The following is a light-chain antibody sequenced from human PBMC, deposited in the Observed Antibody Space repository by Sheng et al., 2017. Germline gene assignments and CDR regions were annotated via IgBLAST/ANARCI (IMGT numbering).Light chain of an antibody. CDR1: RLGDRY. CDR2: QDS. Sequence: SYEVTQPPSVSVSPGQTASITCSGHRLGDRYVSWYQKRPDQSPVLVIFQDSKRPSGIPERFSGSNSGNTATLTISGTQALDEADYYCQSWDRNLLLFGGGTKLTVL. V-gene: IGLV3-1*01. CDR3: QSWDRNLLL. J-gene: IGLJ2*01.